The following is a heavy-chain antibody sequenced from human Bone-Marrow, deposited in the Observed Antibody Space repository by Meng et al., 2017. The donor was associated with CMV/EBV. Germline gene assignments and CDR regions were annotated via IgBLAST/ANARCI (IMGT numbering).Heavy chain of an antibody. J-gene: IGHJ4*02. CDR1: GYTFTSYY. CDR2: INPSGGST. V-gene: IGHV1-46*01. D-gene: IGHD5-18*01. CDR3: ARDGPAAARGYSYAKN. Sequence: ASVKVSCKASGYTFTSYYMHWVRQAPGQGLEWMGIINPSGGSTSYAQKFQGRVTMTRDTSTSTVYMELSSLRSEDTAVYYCARDGPAAARGYSYAKNWGQGTRVHVSS.